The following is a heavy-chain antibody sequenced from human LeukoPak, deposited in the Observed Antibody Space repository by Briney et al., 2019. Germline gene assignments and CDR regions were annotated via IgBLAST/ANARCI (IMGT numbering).Heavy chain of an antibody. CDR3: AYGRNYYDNRGYGAY. CDR2: IGGSGSTT. Sequence: PGGSLRLSCAASGFTFSNYAMNWVRQAPGKGLEWVSTIGGSGSTTYYADSVKGRFTISRDNSKNTLYLQMNSLRAEDTAVYYCAYGRNYYDNRGYGAYWXQGTLVTVSS. D-gene: IGHD3-22*01. V-gene: IGHV3-23*01. J-gene: IGHJ4*02. CDR1: GFTFSNYA.